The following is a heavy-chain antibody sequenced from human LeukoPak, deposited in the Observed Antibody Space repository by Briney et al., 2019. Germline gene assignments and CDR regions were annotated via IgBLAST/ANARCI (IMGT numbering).Heavy chain of an antibody. D-gene: IGHD1-26*01. J-gene: IGHJ3*02. V-gene: IGHV5-51*01. Sequence: GESLKISCEGSGYSFTSYWIGWVRPMPGKGLEWMGIIYPGGSDTRYSPSFQGQVTISADKSISTAYLQWSSLKASDTAMYYCARPRGATKAIAAFDIWGQGTMVTVSS. CDR1: GYSFTSYW. CDR3: ARPRGATKAIAAFDI. CDR2: IYPGGSDT.